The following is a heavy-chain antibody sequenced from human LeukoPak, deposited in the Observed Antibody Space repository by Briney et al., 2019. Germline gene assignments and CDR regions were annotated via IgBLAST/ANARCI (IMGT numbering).Heavy chain of an antibody. J-gene: IGHJ5*02. V-gene: IGHV4-59*08. Sequence: SETLSLTCTVSGGSISTYYWGWIRQPLGKGLEWIGYIHYSGGTRYNPSLNSRATISIDTSRNQFSLQLSSVTAADTALYYCARRRAEGGSDGHYNWFDPWGQGTLVTVFS. D-gene: IGHD6-25*01. CDR1: GGSISTYY. CDR3: ARRRAEGGSDGHYNWFDP. CDR2: IHYSGGT.